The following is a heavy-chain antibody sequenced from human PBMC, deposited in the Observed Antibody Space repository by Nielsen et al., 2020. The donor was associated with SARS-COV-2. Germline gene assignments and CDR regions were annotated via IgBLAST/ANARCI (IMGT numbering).Heavy chain of an antibody. CDR3: TNSRGGDTSGWYEFDY. J-gene: IGHJ4*02. D-gene: IGHD6-19*01. Sequence: GESLKISCAASGFTVSSNYMSWVRQAPGKGLEWVSVIYSGGSTYYADSVKGRFTVSRDNSKNTLYLDLNSLRPEDTAVYYCTNSRGGDTSGWYEFDYWGQGTLVTVSS. V-gene: IGHV3-53*05. CDR1: GFTVSSNY. CDR2: IYSGGST.